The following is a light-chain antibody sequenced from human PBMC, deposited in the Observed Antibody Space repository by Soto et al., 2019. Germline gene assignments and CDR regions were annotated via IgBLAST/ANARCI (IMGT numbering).Light chain of an antibody. J-gene: IGLJ2*01. CDR1: SSTIGAGYD. Sequence: HSVLTQPPSVSGAPGQRVTISSTGSSSTIGAGYDVHWYQQLPGTAPKLLIYGNSNRPSGVPDRFSGSKSGTSASLAITGLQAEDEADYYCQSYDSSLSVVFGGGTKLTVL. CDR2: GNS. V-gene: IGLV1-40*01. CDR3: QSYDSSLSVV.